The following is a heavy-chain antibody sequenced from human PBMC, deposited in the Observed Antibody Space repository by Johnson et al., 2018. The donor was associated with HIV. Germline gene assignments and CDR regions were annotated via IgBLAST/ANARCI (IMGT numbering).Heavy chain of an antibody. CDR3: ARGVPVGVVRLGYRAFDI. V-gene: IGHV3-13*01. J-gene: IGHJ3*02. CDR2: IGTAGDT. Sequence: VQLVESGGGVVQPGRSLRLSCAASGFTFSSYGMHWVRQAPGKGLEWVAVIGTAGDTYYPGSVKGRFTISRENAKNSLYLQMNSLRAGDTAVYYCARGVPVGVVRLGYRAFDIWGQGTMVTVSS. D-gene: IGHD3-3*01. CDR1: GFTFSSYG.